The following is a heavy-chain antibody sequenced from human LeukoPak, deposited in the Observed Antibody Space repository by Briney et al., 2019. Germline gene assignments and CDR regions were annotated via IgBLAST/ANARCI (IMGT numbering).Heavy chain of an antibody. CDR2: INHSGST. V-gene: IGHV4-34*01. J-gene: IGHJ3*02. CDR1: GGSFSGYY. D-gene: IGHD2-2*01. CDR3: ARGPRIVVVPAAMPDNAFDI. Sequence: SETLSLTCAVYGGSFSGYYWSWILQPPGKGLEWIGEINHSGSTNYNPSLKSRVTISVDTSKNQFSLKLSSVTAADTAVYYCARGPRIVVVPAAMPDNAFDIWGQGTMVTVSS.